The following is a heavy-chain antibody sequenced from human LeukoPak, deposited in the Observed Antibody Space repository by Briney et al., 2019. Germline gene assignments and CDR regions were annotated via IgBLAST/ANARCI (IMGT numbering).Heavy chain of an antibody. CDR3: AKDGNWARFEN. Sequence: GGSLRLSCAASGFTFSSNGMSWVRQAPGNGLEWVPAISGSAGSTYYADSVNGRLTISRDHTKNTLYLQMTRPTAEDTAANYGAKDGNWARFENWGQGALVTVSS. CDR1: GFTFSSNG. V-gene: IGHV3-23*01. J-gene: IGHJ4*02. D-gene: IGHD7-27*01. CDR2: ISGSAGST.